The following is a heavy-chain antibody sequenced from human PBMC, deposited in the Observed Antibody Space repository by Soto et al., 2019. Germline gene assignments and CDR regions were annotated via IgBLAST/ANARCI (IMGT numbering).Heavy chain of an antibody. CDR3: ARYGQVDTAMVTDY. J-gene: IGHJ4*02. Sequence: AASVKVSCKASGYTFTSYGISWVRQAPGQGLEWMGWISAYNGNTNYAQKLQGRVTMTTDTSTSTAYMELRSLRSDDTAVYYCARYGQVDTAMVTDYWGQGTLVTVSS. D-gene: IGHD5-18*01. V-gene: IGHV1-18*01. CDR2: ISAYNGNT. CDR1: GYTFTSYG.